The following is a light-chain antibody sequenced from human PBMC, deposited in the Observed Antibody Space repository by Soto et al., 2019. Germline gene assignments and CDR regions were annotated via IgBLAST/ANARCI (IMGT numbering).Light chain of an antibody. CDR3: QQYRTSPPMYT. V-gene: IGKV3-20*01. Sequence: EIGLTQSPGTLSLSPGERATLSCRASQSVGSGYLAWYQQKPGQAPRLLIYGASNSATGIPDRFSGSGSGTDFTLTISRREPEDFAVYYCQQYRTSPPMYTFVQGTKLELK. CDR1: QSVGSGY. J-gene: IGKJ2*01. CDR2: GAS.